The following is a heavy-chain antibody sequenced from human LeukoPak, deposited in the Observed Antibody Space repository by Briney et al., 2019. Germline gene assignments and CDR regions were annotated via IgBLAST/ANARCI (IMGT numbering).Heavy chain of an antibody. CDR1: GFTFSSYD. CDR3: ARAMGPHAFDI. D-gene: IGHD5-24*01. V-gene: IGHV3-13*01. CDR2: IGTAGDT. J-gene: IGHJ3*02. Sequence: GGSLRLSCAVSGFTFSSYDMHWVRQATGKGLEWVSAIGTAGDTYYPGSVKGRFTISRENAKNSLYLQMNSLRAGDTAVYYCARAMGPHAFDIWGQGTMVTVS.